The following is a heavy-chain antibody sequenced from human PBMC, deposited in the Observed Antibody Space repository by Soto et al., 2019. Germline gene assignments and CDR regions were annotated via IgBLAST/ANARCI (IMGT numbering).Heavy chain of an antibody. D-gene: IGHD3-3*01. CDR1: GYTLTELS. V-gene: IGHV1-24*01. CDR2: FDPEDGET. Sequence: ASVKVSCKVSGYTLTELSMHWVRQAPGKGLEWMGGFDPEDGETIYAQKFQGRVTMTEDTSTDTAYMELSSLRSEDTAVYYCATYYVLGGVVRNWFDPWGQGTLVTVSS. CDR3: ATYYVLGGVVRNWFDP. J-gene: IGHJ5*02.